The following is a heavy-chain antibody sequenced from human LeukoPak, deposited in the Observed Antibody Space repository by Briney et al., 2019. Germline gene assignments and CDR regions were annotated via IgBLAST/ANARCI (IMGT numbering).Heavy chain of an antibody. CDR2: IYSSGST. V-gene: IGHV4-39*01. Sequence: SETLSLTCTVSGGSISSSTYFWGWIRQPPGKGLEWIGSIYSSGSTYYNPSLKSRVTISVDTSKNQFSLKLNSVTAADTAVYYCARQWAYWGQGTLVTVPS. J-gene: IGHJ4*02. CDR3: ARQWAY. CDR1: GGSISSSTYF.